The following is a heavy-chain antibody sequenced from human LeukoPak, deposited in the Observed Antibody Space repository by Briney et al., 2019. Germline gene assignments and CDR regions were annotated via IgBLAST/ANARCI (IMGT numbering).Heavy chain of an antibody. CDR3: ARATASNWFDP. CDR2: IKEDGSEK. CDR1: GFTFSSYS. V-gene: IGHV3-7*01. D-gene: IGHD2-21*01. Sequence: GGSLRLSCAASGFTFSSYSMSWVRQAPGKGLEWVANIKEDGSEKYYVDSVKGRFTISRDNAKDSLYLQMNSLGAEDTAVYYCARATASNWFDPWGQGTLVTVSS. J-gene: IGHJ5*02.